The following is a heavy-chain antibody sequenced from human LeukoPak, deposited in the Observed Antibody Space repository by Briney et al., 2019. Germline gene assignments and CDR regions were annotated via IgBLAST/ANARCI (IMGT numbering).Heavy chain of an antibody. CDR1: GFIFGGYW. CDR2: IKQDGGGK. D-gene: IGHD4-17*01. CDR3: ARDRGDRVFDY. V-gene: IGHV3-7*01. Sequence: GGSLRLSCAASGFIFGGYWMPWVRQAPGKGLEWVANIKQDGGGKYYVDSVKGRFTISRDNAKNSLYLQMNSLRAEDTAVYYCARDRGDRVFDYWGQGTLVTVSS. J-gene: IGHJ4*02.